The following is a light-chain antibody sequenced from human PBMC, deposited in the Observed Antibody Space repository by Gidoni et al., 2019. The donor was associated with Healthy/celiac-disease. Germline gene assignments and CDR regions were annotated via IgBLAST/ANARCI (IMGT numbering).Light chain of an antibody. CDR2: DAS. J-gene: IGKJ4*01. V-gene: IGKV1-39*01. CDR3: QQSYSTPLT. Sequence: IQLSQSPSSLSASVGDRVTITCRASQSISSYINWYQQKPGKAPKLLIYDASSLQSGVPSRFSGSGSGTEFTLTISSLQPEDFATYYCQQSYSTPLTFGGGTKVEIK. CDR1: QSISSY.